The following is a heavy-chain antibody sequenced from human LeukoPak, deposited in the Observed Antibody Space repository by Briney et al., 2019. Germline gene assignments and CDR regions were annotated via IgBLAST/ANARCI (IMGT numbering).Heavy chain of an antibody. V-gene: IGHV1-24*01. CDR2: FDPEDGET. CDR1: VYTLTELS. J-gene: IGHJ3*02. Sequence: ASVKVSCKVSVYTLTELSMHWVRQAPGKGLEWMGGFDPEDGETIYAQKFQGRVTMTEDTSTDTAYMELSSLRSEDTAVYYCATDYGSGSYYHDAFDIWGQGTMVTVSS. CDR3: ATDYGSGSYYHDAFDI. D-gene: IGHD3-10*01.